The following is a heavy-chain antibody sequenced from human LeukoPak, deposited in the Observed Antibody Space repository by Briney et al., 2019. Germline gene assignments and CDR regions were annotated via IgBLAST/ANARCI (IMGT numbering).Heavy chain of an antibody. CDR2: ISSSSSYI. D-gene: IGHD6-19*01. V-gene: IGHV3-21*01. CDR1: GFTFSSYS. Sequence: GGSLRLSCAASGFTFSSYSMNWVRQAPEKGLEWVSSISSSSSYIYYADSVKGRFTISRDNAKNSLYLQMNSLRAEDTAVYYCARVGSGLTPLDYWGQGTLVTVSS. J-gene: IGHJ4*02. CDR3: ARVGSGLTPLDY.